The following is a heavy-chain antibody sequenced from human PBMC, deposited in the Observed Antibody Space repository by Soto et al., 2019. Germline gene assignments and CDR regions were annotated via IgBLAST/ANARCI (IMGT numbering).Heavy chain of an antibody. Sequence: VQLVESGGGLVKPGESLRLSCAGSGFTFSSYSFNWVRQAPGKGLEWVSSVSNGGSYTYYADSVKGRFTISRDNAENSAFLQMNSLRAEDTAVYYCARDWDHMDVWGNGTTVTVS. CDR3: ARDWDHMDV. CDR1: GFTFSSYS. D-gene: IGHD1-26*01. J-gene: IGHJ6*03. V-gene: IGHV3-21*01. CDR2: VSNGGSYT.